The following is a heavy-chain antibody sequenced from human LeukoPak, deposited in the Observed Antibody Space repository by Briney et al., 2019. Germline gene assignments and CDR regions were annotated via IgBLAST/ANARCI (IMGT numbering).Heavy chain of an antibody. D-gene: IGHD3-10*01. CDR2: ISSSGSTI. V-gene: IGHV3-48*03. J-gene: IGHJ4*02. CDR1: GFTFSSYE. CDR3: ARYYGVDIDY. Sequence: SGGSLRLSCAASGFTFSSYEMNWVRQAPGKGLEWVSYISSSGSTIYYADSVKGRFTISRDNAKNSLYLQMNSLRAEDTAVYYCARYYGVDIDYWGQGTLVTVSS.